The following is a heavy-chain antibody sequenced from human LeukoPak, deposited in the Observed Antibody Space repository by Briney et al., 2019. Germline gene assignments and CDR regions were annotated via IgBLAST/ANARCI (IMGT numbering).Heavy chain of an antibody. V-gene: IGHV4-59*12. J-gene: IGHJ2*01. CDR1: GGSISSYY. CDR2: VYYSGST. Sequence: SETLSLTCTVSGGSISSYYWSWIRQPPGKGLEWIGYVYYSGSTYYNPSLKSRVTISVDTSKNQFSLKLSSVTAADTAVYYCARDNDSSGYYWDRYWYFDLWGRGTLVTVSS. CDR3: ARDNDSSGYYWDRYWYFDL. D-gene: IGHD3-22*01.